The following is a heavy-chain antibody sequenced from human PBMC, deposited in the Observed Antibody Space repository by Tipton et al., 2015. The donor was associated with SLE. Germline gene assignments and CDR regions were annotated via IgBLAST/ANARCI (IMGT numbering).Heavy chain of an antibody. V-gene: IGHV4-34*01. Sequence: LRLSCAASGFTFSSYAMSWVRQAPGKGLEWIGEINHSGSTNYNPSLKSRVTISVDTSKNQFSLKLSSVTAADTAVYYCASAVIAARSDWFDPWGQGTLVTVSS. J-gene: IGHJ5*02. CDR1: GFTFSSYA. D-gene: IGHD6-6*01. CDR3: ASAVIAARSDWFDP. CDR2: INHSGST.